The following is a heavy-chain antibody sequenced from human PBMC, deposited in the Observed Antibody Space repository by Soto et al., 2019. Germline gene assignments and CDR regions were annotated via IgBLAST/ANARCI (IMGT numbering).Heavy chain of an antibody. D-gene: IGHD1-26*01. CDR2: ISNDGDNT. CDR1: GFNFITYA. J-gene: IGHJ6*02. Sequence: QGQLVESGGGVVQPGRSLRLSCAASGFNFITYAMHWVRQAPGKGLEWLAIISNDGDNTYYADSVKGRFTISRSSSPNTVYLQMNSLRPDDTAVYYCARGGGADGMDVWGQGTTVTV. CDR3: ARGGGADGMDV. V-gene: IGHV3-30-3*01.